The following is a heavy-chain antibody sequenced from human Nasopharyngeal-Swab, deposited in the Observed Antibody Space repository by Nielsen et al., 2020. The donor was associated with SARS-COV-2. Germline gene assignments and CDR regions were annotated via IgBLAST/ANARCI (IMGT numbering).Heavy chain of an antibody. CDR1: GFTFSDSA. CDR3: TRCGGGCYSGRDY. Sequence: GASLQISCAASGFTFSDSAIHWVRQASGKGLEWVGRVRSKGNNYATAYSASVKGRFIIFRDDPTNTAYLQMNSLKTEDTAMYYCTRCGGGCYSGRDYWGQGTLVTVSS. D-gene: IGHD2-15*01. J-gene: IGHJ4*02. V-gene: IGHV3-73*01. CDR2: VRSKGNNYAT.